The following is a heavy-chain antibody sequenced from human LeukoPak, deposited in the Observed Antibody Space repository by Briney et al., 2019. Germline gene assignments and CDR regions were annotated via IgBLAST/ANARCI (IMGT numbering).Heavy chain of an antibody. CDR1: GFTFSTYN. J-gene: IGHJ6*02. CDR2: ISYGSNYM. V-gene: IGHV3-21*06. D-gene: IGHD3-10*01. Sequence: SGGSLRLSCAAPGFTFSTYNMNWVRQAPGKGLEWVSYISYGSNYMYYTDSVKGRFTVSRDNAKNSLYLQMNSLRADDTAVYYCARGLMTTVRGVTKNYYSLDVWGQGTTVTVSS. CDR3: ARGLMTTVRGVTKNYYSLDV.